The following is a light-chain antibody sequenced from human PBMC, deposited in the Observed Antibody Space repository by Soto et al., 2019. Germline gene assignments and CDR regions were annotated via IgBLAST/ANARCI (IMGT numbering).Light chain of an antibody. Sequence: EIVLTQSPATLSLSPGERATLSCRASQSISSYLAWYQQKPDQAPRLLIYDASNRATGIPARFSGSGSGTDFTLTSSSLEPEDFAVYYCHQRSTWPFPFGPGTKVYIK. CDR1: QSISSY. J-gene: IGKJ3*01. CDR3: HQRSTWPFP. V-gene: IGKV3-11*01. CDR2: DAS.